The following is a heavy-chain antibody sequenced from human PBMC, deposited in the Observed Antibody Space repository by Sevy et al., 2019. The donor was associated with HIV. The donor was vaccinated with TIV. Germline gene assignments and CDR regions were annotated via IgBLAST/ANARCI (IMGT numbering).Heavy chain of an antibody. Sequence: ASVKVSCKASGYTFTSYGISWVRQAPGQGLEWMGWISAYNGNTNYAQTLQGRVTMTTDTSTSTAYMELRSLRSGDTAVYYCARDQYPYSSSSPRGYYYYGMDVWGQGTTVTVSS. J-gene: IGHJ6*02. V-gene: IGHV1-18*01. CDR3: ARDQYPYSSSSPRGYYYYGMDV. CDR2: ISAYNGNT. CDR1: GYTFTSYG. D-gene: IGHD6-6*01.